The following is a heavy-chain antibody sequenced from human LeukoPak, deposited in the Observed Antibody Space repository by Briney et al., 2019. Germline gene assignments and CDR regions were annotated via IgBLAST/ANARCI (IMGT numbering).Heavy chain of an antibody. CDR3: ARDIVGATSAPDY. CDR1: GFTFSDYY. CDR2: ISSSGSTI. D-gene: IGHD1-26*01. J-gene: IGHJ4*02. V-gene: IGHV3-11*04. Sequence: PGGSLRLSCAASGFTFSDYYMSWIRQAPGKGLEWVSYISSSGSTIYHADSVKGRFTISRDNAKNSLYLQMNSLRAEDTAVYYCARDIVGATSAPDYWGQGTLVTVSS.